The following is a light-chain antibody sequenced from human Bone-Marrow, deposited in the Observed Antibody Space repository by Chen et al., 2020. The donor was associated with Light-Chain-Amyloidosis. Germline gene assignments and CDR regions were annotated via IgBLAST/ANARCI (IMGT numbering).Light chain of an antibody. Sequence: QSALTQPASVSASPGQSITIPCTGTNSDVGGDNHVSWYQQHPDKAPKLMIYEVTNRPSWVPDRFSGSKSDNTASLTISGLQTEDEADYFCSSYTITNPLVFGSGTRVTVL. J-gene: IGLJ1*01. CDR3: SSYTITNPLV. V-gene: IGLV2-14*01. CDR1: NSDVGGDNH. CDR2: EVT.